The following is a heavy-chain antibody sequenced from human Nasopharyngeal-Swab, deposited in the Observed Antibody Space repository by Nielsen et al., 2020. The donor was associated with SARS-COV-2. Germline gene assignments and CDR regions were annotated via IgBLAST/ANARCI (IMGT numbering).Heavy chain of an antibody. CDR2: IKQDGSEK. J-gene: IGHJ4*02. CDR3: ARPRITTVTSRSYYFDY. CDR1: GFTFSSYW. D-gene: IGHD4-17*01. Sequence: GGSLRLSCAASGFTFSSYWMSWVRQAPGKWLEWVANIKQDGSEKYYVDSVKGRFTISRDNAKNSLYLQMNSLRAEDTAVYYCARPRITTVTSRSYYFDYWGQGTLVTVSS. V-gene: IGHV3-7*01.